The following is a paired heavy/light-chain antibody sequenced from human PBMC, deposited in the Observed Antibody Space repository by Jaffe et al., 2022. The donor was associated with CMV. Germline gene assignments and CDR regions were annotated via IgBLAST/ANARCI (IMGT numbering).Light chain of an antibody. CDR1: QSLLHSNGYNY. J-gene: IGKJ2*01. CDR2: LGS. V-gene: IGKV2-28*01. CDR3: MQALQTNT. Sequence: DIVMTQSPLSLPVTPGEPASISCRSSQSLLHSNGYNYLDWYLQKPGKSPQLLIYLGSNRASGVPDRFSGSGSGTDFTLKISRVEAEDVGVYYCMQALQTNTFGQGTKLEIK.
Heavy chain of an antibody. CDR1: GFTFSSYA. D-gene: IGHD6-19*01. J-gene: IGHJ4*02. V-gene: IGHV3-64*01. Sequence: EVQLVESGGGLVQPGGSLRLSCAASGFTFSSYAMHWVRQAPGKGLEYVSGISSNGGSTYYASSVKGRFTISRDNSKNTLYLQMGSLRVEDMAVYYCARADDGGIAVAWYYFDDWGQGTVVTVSS. CDR3: ARADDGGIAVAWYYFDD. CDR2: ISSNGGST.